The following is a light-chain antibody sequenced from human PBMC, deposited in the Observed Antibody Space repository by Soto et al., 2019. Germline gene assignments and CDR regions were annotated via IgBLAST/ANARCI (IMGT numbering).Light chain of an antibody. V-gene: IGLV2-11*01. CDR1: SSDVGSYNY. CDR3: CSNAGSYSFV. Sequence: QSVLTQPRSVSGSPGQSVTISCTGTSSDVGSYNYVSWYRQHPDKAPKLIIYDVSQRPSGVPDRFSGSKSGNTASLTISGLQAEDEADYCCCSNAGSYSFVFGTRTKVTVL. CDR2: DVS. J-gene: IGLJ1*01.